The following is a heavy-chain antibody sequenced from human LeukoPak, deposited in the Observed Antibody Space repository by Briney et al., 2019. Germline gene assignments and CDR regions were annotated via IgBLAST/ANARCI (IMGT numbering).Heavy chain of an antibody. CDR1: GGSISSYY. D-gene: IGHD2-8*01. CDR3: ARLGLMDGY. CDR2: IYYSGST. J-gene: IGHJ4*02. V-gene: IGHV4-59*08. Sequence: SETLSLTCTVSGGSISSYYWSWIRQPPGKGLEWIGYIYYSGSTNYNPSLKSRVTISVDTSKNQFSLKLSSVTAADTAVYYCARLGLMDGYWGQGTLVAVSS.